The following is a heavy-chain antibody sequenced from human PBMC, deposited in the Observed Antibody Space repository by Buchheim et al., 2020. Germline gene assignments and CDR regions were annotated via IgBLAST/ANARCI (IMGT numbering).Heavy chain of an antibody. CDR2: IYYSGST. CDR3: ARDLKCGGNWFEL. V-gene: IGHV4-31*03. D-gene: IGHD6-25*01. Sequence: QVQLQESGPGVVKPSQTLSLTCTVSGGSISSGGYYWSWIRQHPGKGLEWIGLIYYSGSTYYTPSPKSRVTLSVDTSKNRFSHKLSSVTAADTAVYYCARDLKCGGNWFELWGQGTL. J-gene: IGHJ5*02. CDR1: GGSISSGGYY.